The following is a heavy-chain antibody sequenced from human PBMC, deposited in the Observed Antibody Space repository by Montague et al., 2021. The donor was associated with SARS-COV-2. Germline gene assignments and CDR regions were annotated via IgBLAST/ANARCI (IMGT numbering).Heavy chain of an antibody. D-gene: IGHD2-21*01. Sequence: SETLSLTCAVYRGSFHIFSWGWIRQSPEQGLEWIGEIDHRGNTNYNPSLKSRVTISVDTSKTQFSLNLTSVTAADTAIYYCASGTRVVGISPGFRYWGKGTQVAVSS. CDR2: IDHRGNT. CDR3: ASGTRVVGISPGFRY. J-gene: IGHJ4*02. V-gene: IGHV4-34*01. CDR1: RGSFHIFS.